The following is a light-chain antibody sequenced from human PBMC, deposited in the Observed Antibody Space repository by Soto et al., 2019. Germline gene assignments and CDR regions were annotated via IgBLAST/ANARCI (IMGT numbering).Light chain of an antibody. Sequence: EIVFTQSPGTLSLSPGERATLSCRASQSVSSSYLAWYQQKPGQAPRLLIDGASSRATGIPERVSGGGAGQDCTLTSSSLGPEDCAVYYCQQYGSSTLTFGQGTKVDIK. J-gene: IGKJ1*01. CDR1: QSVSSSY. CDR2: GAS. V-gene: IGKV3-20*01. CDR3: QQYGSSTLT.